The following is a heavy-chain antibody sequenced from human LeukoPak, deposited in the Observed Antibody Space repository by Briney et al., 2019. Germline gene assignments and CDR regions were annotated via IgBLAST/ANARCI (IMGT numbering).Heavy chain of an antibody. D-gene: IGHD4-17*01. V-gene: IGHV1-2*02. CDR1: GYTFTGYH. CDR2: INPYSGDT. Sequence: ASVKVSCKASGYTFTGYHLHWMRQAPGQGLEWMGWINPYSGDTNSVQWFQGRVTMTRDTSISTAYMELSRLRSDDTAVYYCARMSDRDYGDYPGAFDIWGQGTMVTVSS. J-gene: IGHJ3*02. CDR3: ARMSDRDYGDYPGAFDI.